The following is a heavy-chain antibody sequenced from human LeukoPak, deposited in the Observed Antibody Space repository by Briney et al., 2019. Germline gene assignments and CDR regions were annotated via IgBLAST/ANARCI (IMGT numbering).Heavy chain of an antibody. V-gene: IGHV3-21*01. Sequence: GGSLRLSCAASGFSFRDYTMNWVRQAPGKGLEWVASISSSSSYIYFANSVRGRFTISRDNAKNSLYLQMNSLRAEGTAVYYCAKDSPSRTATTEVPVDYWGQGTLVTVSS. J-gene: IGHJ4*02. CDR2: ISSSSSYI. D-gene: IGHD1/OR15-1a*01. CDR1: GFSFRDYT. CDR3: AKDSPSRTATTEVPVDY.